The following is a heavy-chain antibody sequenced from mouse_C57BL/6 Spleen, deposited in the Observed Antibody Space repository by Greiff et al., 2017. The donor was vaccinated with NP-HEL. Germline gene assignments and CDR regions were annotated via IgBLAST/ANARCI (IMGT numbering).Heavy chain of an antibody. D-gene: IGHD3-2*02. CDR3: ARNRLLDY. Sequence: EVQLQQSGPELVKPGASVKISCKASGYSFTGYYMNWVKQSPEKSLEWIGEINPSTGGTTYNQKFKAKATLTVDKSSSTAYMQLKSLTSEDSAVYYCARNRLLDYWGQGTTLTVSS. V-gene: IGHV1-42*01. CDR1: GYSFTGYY. CDR2: INPSTGGT. J-gene: IGHJ2*01.